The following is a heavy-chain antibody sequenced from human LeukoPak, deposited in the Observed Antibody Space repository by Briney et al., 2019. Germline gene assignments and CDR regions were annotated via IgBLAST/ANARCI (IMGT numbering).Heavy chain of an antibody. CDR3: ARGAGDFDF. J-gene: IGHJ4*02. CDR2: IGIDSGNT. CDR1: GFILGDYS. Sequence: GGSLRLSCAASGFILGDYSMNWVRQPPGKGLEWISYIGIDSGNTKYADSVKGRFTISADNAKNSLYLQMNSLRVEDTAVYYCARGAGDFDFWGQGTLVTVSS. V-gene: IGHV3-11*06. D-gene: IGHD3-10*01.